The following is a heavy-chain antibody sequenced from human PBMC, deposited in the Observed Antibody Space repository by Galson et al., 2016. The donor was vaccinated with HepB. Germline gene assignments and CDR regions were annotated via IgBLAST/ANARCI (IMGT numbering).Heavy chain of an antibody. D-gene: IGHD2-15*01. V-gene: IGHV1-3*01. CDR3: ARLGTPAQFDY. CDR1: GYSFTRYL. J-gene: IGHJ4*02. CDR2: INAGNGNT. Sequence: SVKVSCKASGYSFTRYLTHWVRQAPGQRLEWMGWINAGNGNTMYSEKFRDRITITRDTSATTAYLELSSLRSEDTAVYYCARLGTPAQFDYWGQGTLVTVSS.